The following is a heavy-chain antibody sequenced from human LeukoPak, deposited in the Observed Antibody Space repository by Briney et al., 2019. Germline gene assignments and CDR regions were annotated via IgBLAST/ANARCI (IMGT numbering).Heavy chain of an antibody. Sequence: SETLSLTCTVSGGSISSYCWSWVRQPPGEGLEWIGYIYTSGSTDYNPSLKSRVTMSVDTSKNQLSMELRFLTAADTAVYYCATSYDAKTAPYDLWGQGTLVTVSS. CDR3: ATSYDAKTAPYDL. CDR1: GGSISSYC. CDR2: IYTSGST. V-gene: IGHV4-4*09. J-gene: IGHJ5*02. D-gene: IGHD3-3*01.